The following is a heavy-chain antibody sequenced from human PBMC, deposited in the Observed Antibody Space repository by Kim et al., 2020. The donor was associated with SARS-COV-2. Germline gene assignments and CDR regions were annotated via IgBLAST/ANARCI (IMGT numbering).Heavy chain of an antibody. Sequence: GGSLRLSCAASGFTFSSYSMNWVRQAPGKGLEWVSSISSSSSYIYYADSVKGRFTISRDNAKNSLYLQMNSLRAEDTAVYYCARDDNRPNRLFDYWGQGTLVTVSS. CDR1: GFTFSSYS. D-gene: IGHD1-1*01. CDR3: ARDDNRPNRLFDY. J-gene: IGHJ4*02. V-gene: IGHV3-21*01. CDR2: ISSSSSYI.